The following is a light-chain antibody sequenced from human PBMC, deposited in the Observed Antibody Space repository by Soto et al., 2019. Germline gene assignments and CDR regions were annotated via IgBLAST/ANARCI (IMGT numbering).Light chain of an antibody. CDR1: SSDVGGYNY. J-gene: IGLJ3*02. CDR3: SSYTTSSTHWV. Sequence: QSVLTQPASVSGSPGQSITISCTGTSSDVGGYNYVSWYQQHPGKAPKLMIYEVSNRPSGFSNRFSGSKSGNTASLTIPGLQAEDEADYYCSSYTTSSTHWVFGGGTKLTVL. V-gene: IGLV2-14*01. CDR2: EVS.